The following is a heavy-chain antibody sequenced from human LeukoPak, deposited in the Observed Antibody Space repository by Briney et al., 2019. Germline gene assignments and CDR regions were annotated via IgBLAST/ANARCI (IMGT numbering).Heavy chain of an antibody. CDR2: INQDGSEE. J-gene: IGHJ4*02. CDR3: VRDGGVSGYDLLDY. V-gene: IGHV3-7*01. D-gene: IGHD5-12*01. Sequence: GGSLRLSCAASGSTFSNYWMTWVRQAPGKGLEWVAHINQDGSEEHYMDSAKARFTISRDNAKNSLSLQMNSLRAEDTAVYYCVRDGGVSGYDLLDYWGQGTLVTVSS. CDR1: GSTFSNYW.